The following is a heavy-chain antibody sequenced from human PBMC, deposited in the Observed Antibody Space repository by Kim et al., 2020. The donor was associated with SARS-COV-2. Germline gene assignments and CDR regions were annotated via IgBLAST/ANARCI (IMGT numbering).Heavy chain of an antibody. CDR2: INHSGST. CDR1: GGSFSGYY. Sequence: SETLSLTCAVYGGSFSGYYWSWIRQPPGKGLEWIGEINHSGSTNYNPSLKSRVTISVDTSKNQFSLKLSSVTAADTAVYYCARVRRITMVRGVPNWFDPWGQGTLVTVSS. J-gene: IGHJ5*02. CDR3: ARVRRITMVRGVPNWFDP. V-gene: IGHV4-34*01. D-gene: IGHD3-10*01.